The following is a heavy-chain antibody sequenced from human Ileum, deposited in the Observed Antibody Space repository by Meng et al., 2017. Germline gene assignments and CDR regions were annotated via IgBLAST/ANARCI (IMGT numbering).Heavy chain of an antibody. CDR1: GFTFSSYA. CDR2: ISYDGSNK. D-gene: IGHD5-24*01. J-gene: IGHJ4*02. Sequence: GGSLRLSCAASGFTFSSYAMHWVRQAPGKGLEWVAVISYDGSNKYYADSVKGRFTISRDNSKNTLYLQMNSLRAEDTAVYYCARGRLGMATIMDSWGQGTLVTVSS. V-gene: IGHV3-30*04. CDR3: ARGRLGMATIMDS.